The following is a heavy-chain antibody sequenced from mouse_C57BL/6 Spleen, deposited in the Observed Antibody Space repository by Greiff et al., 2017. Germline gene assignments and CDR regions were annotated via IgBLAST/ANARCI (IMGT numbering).Heavy chain of an antibody. CDR2: IYPSGSET. Sequence: VQLQQPGAELVRPGSSVKLSCKASGYTFTSYWMAWVKQRPGQGLEWIGNIYPSGSETHYNQKFKDKATLTVDKSSITAYMQLSSLTSEDSAVYDCASEGITRVVATDWYFDGWGTGTTVTVSS. J-gene: IGHJ1*03. V-gene: IGHV1-61*01. CDR1: GYTFTSYW. D-gene: IGHD1-1*01. CDR3: ASEGITRVVATDWYFDG.